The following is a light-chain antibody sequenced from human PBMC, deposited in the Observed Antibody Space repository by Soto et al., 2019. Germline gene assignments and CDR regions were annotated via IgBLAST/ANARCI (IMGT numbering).Light chain of an antibody. CDR2: GNS. Sequence: QSVLTQPPSVSGAPGQRVTISCTGSSSNIGAGYDVHWYQQRPGTAPKLLIYGNSNRPSGVPDRFSGSKSCTSASLAITGLQAEDEADYYCQSYDSSLSGWVFGGGTQLTVL. V-gene: IGLV1-40*01. CDR3: QSYDSSLSGWV. CDR1: SSNIGAGYD. J-gene: IGLJ3*02.